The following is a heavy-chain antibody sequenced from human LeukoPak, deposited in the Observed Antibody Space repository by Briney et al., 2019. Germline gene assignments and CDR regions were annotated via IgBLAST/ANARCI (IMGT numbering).Heavy chain of an antibody. J-gene: IGHJ4*02. CDR3: AKEEGAYSSSPYLDY. V-gene: IGHV3-30*18. CDR1: GFTFSSYG. D-gene: IGHD6-6*01. Sequence: PGRSLRLSCAASGFTFSSYGMHWVRQAPGKGLEWVAVIWYGGSNKYYADSVKGRFTISRDNSKNTLYLQMNSLRAEDTAVYYCAKEEGAYSSSPYLDYWGQGTLVTVSS. CDR2: IWYGGSNK.